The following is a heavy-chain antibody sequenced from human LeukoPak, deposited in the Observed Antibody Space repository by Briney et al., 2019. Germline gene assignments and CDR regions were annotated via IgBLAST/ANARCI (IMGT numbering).Heavy chain of an antibody. D-gene: IGHD6-13*01. Sequence: GGSLRLSCAASGFTFSSYWMSWVRQAPGKGLEWVANIKKDGSEKYYVDSVKGRFTISRDDAKTSLYLQMNSLRAEDTAVYYCARGSRGNIAAAGHFDYWGQGTLVTVSS. V-gene: IGHV3-7*04. J-gene: IGHJ4*02. CDR1: GFTFSSYW. CDR2: IKKDGSEK. CDR3: ARGSRGNIAAAGHFDY.